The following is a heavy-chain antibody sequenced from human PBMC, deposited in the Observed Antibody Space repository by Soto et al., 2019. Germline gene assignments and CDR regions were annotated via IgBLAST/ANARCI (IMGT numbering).Heavy chain of an antibody. D-gene: IGHD6-19*01. CDR1: GGSISSSSYY. CDR2: IYYSGST. Sequence: QLQLQESGPGLVKPSETLSLTCTVSGGSISSSSYYWGWIRQPPGKGLEWIGSIYYSGSTYYNPSLKSRVTISVDTSKNQFSLKLSSVTAADTAVYYCARRNSSGWYDLLYYYYGMDVWGQGTTVTVSS. J-gene: IGHJ6*02. V-gene: IGHV4-39*01. CDR3: ARRNSSGWYDLLYYYYGMDV.